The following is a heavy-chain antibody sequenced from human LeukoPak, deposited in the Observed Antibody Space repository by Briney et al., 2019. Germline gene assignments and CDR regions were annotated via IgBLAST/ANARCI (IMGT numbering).Heavy chain of an antibody. V-gene: IGHV3-30*02. CDR1: GFTFSSYG. Sequence: GGSLRLSCAASGFTFSSYGMHWVRQAPGKGLEWVSFIRYDGSNKYYADSVKGRFTISRDNSKNTLYLQMNSLRAEDTAVYYCAKSYDFWSGYYPATEDFWGQGTLVTVSS. D-gene: IGHD3-3*01. J-gene: IGHJ4*02. CDR2: IRYDGSNK. CDR3: AKSYDFWSGYYPATEDF.